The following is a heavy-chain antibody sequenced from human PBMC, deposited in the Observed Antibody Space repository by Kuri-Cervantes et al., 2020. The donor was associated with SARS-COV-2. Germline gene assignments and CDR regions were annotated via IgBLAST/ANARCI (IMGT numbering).Heavy chain of an antibody. CDR1: GGTITSDGYS. D-gene: IGHD3-22*01. CDR3: ARVAGCVGCFCYYTNWFDH. Sequence: SETLSLTCGVSGGTITSDGYSWSWIRQPPGKGLEFIGFIHASGSAYYNPSLQSRVTISVDRSKTQFSLTVTSVTAADTAVYYCARVAGCVGCFCYYTNWFDHWGHGTLVTVSS. V-gene: IGHV4-30-2*01. CDR2: IHASGSA. J-gene: IGHJ5*02.